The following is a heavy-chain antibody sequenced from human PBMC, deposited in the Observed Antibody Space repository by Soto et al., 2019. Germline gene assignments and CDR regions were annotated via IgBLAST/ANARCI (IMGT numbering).Heavy chain of an antibody. CDR3: VRTKPDILTGYFYYFDY. Sequence: VGSLRLSCAASGFTFSSYGMHWVRQAPGKGLEWVAVISYDGSNKYYADSVKGRFTISRDNSKNTLYLQMNSLRAEDTAVYYCVRTKPDILTGYFYYFDYWGQGTLVTVSS. CDR1: GFTFSSYG. CDR2: ISYDGSNK. D-gene: IGHD3-9*01. V-gene: IGHV3-30*03. J-gene: IGHJ4*02.